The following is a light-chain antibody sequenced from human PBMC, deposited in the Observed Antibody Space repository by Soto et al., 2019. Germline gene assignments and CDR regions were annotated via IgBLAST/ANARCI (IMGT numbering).Light chain of an antibody. J-gene: IGKJ4*01. CDR1: QNIDKN. V-gene: IGKV3D-15*01. CDR3: QQYNNWPPLT. Sequence: EIVMTQSAATLSVSPGDRVTLSCRASQNIDKNLAWYQQRSGQPPRLLIYGASTMANGIPARFSGSGSGTEFTLTISSLQSEDFAVYCCQQYNNWPPLTFGGGTKVQIK. CDR2: GAS.